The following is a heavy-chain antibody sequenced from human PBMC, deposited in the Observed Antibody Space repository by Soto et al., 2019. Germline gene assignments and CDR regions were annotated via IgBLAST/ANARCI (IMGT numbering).Heavy chain of an antibody. Sequence: SETLSLTCAVYGGSFSGYYWSWIRQPPGKGLEWIGEINHSGSTNYNPSLKSRVTISVDTSKNQFSLKLSSVTAADTAVYYCARDSLYYYDSSGLIQYDYWGQGTLVTVSS. J-gene: IGHJ4*02. V-gene: IGHV4-34*01. D-gene: IGHD3-22*01. CDR2: INHSGST. CDR3: ARDSLYYYDSSGLIQYDY. CDR1: GGSFSGYY.